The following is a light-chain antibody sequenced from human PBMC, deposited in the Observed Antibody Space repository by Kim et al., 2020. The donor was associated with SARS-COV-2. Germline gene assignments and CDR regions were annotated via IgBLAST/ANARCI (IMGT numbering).Light chain of an antibody. CDR1: KLGDKY. CDR2: QDN. Sequence: VSPGQTASIPCSGDKLGDKYACWYQQKPGQSPVLVIYQDNKRPSGIPERFSGSNSGNTATLTISGTQAMDEADYYCQAWDSSTAYVFGGGTKLTVL. CDR3: QAWDSSTAYV. J-gene: IGLJ3*02. V-gene: IGLV3-1*01.